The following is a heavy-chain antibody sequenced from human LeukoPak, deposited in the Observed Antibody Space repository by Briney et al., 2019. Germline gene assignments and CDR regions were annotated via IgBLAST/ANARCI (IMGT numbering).Heavy chain of an antibody. J-gene: IGHJ4*02. CDR1: GFTFSSYG. CDR2: ISYDGSNK. V-gene: IGHV3-30*18. D-gene: IGHD6-6*01. CDR3: AKGRDGDY. Sequence: GGSLRLSCAASGFTFSSYGMHWVRQAPGKGLEWVAVISYDGSNKYYADSVKGRFTISRDNSKNTLYLQMNSLRADDTAVYYCAKGRDGDYWGQGTLVTVSS.